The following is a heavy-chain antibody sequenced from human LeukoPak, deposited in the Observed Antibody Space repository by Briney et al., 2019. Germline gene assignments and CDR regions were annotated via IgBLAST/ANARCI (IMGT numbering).Heavy chain of an antibody. V-gene: IGHV1-69*05. J-gene: IGHJ4*02. Sequence: SVKVSCKASGGTFSSYAISWVRQAPGQGLEWMGRIIPIFGTANYAQKFQGRVTITTDESASTAYMELSSLRSEDTAVYYCARWGRGGGFDYWGQGTLVTVSS. D-gene: IGHD2-15*01. CDR2: IIPIFGTA. CDR3: ARWGRGGGFDY. CDR1: GGTFSSYA.